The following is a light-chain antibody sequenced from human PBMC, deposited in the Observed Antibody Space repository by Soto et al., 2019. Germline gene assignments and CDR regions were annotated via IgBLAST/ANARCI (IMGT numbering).Light chain of an antibody. CDR3: QQSYNSPRT. CDR2: AAS. CDR1: QSITRY. Sequence: DIQMTQSPSTLSASVGDRVTITCRASQSITRYLNWYQQKPGKVPKLLIYAASSLESGVPSRFSGSGSGTDFTLTISSLQPEDFATYYCQQSYNSPRTFGQGTKVDIK. J-gene: IGKJ1*01. V-gene: IGKV1-39*01.